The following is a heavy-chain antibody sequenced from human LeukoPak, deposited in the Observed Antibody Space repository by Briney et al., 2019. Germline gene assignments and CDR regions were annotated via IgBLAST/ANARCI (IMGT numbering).Heavy chain of an antibody. CDR1: GFTFSSYE. CDR2: ISSSCTTI. CDR3: ARAIFAY. D-gene: IGHD3-3*01. V-gene: IGHV3-48*03. Sequence: PGGSLRLSCAASGFTFSSYEMNWVRQAPGKGLEWVAYISSSCTTIYYADSVKGRFTISSDNTKNSLYLQMNSLRAEDTAVYYCARAIFAYWGQGTLVTVSS. J-gene: IGHJ4*02.